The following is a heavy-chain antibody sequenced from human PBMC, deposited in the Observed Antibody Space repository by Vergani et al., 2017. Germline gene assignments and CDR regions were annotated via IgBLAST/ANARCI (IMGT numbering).Heavy chain of an antibody. V-gene: IGHV3-21*01. J-gene: IGHJ6*02. CDR1: GFTFSSYS. CDR3: ARDILAVASGMDV. D-gene: IGHD6-19*01. CDR2: ISSSSSYI. Sequence: EVQLVESGGGLVKPGGSLRLSCAASGFTFSSYSMNWVRQAPGKGLEWVSSISSSSSYINYADSVKGRFTISSDNAKNSLYLQMNSLRAEDTAVYYCARDILAVASGMDVWGQGTTVTVSS.